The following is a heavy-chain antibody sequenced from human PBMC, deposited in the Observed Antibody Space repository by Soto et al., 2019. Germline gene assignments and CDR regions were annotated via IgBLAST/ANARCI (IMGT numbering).Heavy chain of an antibody. J-gene: IGHJ6*02. CDR2: INHSGST. Sequence: KASETLSLTCAVYGGSFSGYYWSWIRQPPGEGLEWIGEINHSGSTNYNPSLKSRVTISVDTSKNQFSLKLSSVTAADTAVYYCARVARLYCTSGVCYPGYYGMDVWGQGTTVTVSS. CDR3: ARVARLYCTSGVCYPGYYGMDV. CDR1: GGSFSGYY. V-gene: IGHV4-34*01. D-gene: IGHD2-8*01.